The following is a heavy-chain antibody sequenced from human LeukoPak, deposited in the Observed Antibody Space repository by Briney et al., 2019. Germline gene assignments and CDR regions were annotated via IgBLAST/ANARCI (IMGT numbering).Heavy chain of an antibody. CDR2: ISYDGSNK. D-gene: IGHD3-10*01. CDR3: ARGKDRFGELPIDY. CDR1: GFTFSSYA. J-gene: IGHJ4*02. Sequence: GGSLRLSCAASGFTFSSYAMHWVRQAPGKGLEWVAVISYDGSNKYYADSVKGRFTISRDNSKNTLYLQMNSLRAEDTAVYYCARGKDRFGELPIDYWGQGTLVTVSS. V-gene: IGHV3-30*14.